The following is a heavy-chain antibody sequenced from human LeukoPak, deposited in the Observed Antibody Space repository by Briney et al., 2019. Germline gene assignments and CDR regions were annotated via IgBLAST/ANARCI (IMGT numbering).Heavy chain of an antibody. J-gene: IGHJ6*04. CDR2: INDDGSDT. CDR3: AKGVDYYGSGSYTLDV. V-gene: IGHV3-74*01. Sequence: GGSLRLSCSASGFTFRTYWMHWVRQAPGKGLVWVSRINDDGSDTGYADSVKGRFTISRDNSKNTLYLQMNSLRAEDTAVYYCAKGVDYYGSGSYTLDVWGKGTTVTVSS. D-gene: IGHD3-10*01. CDR1: GFTFRTYW.